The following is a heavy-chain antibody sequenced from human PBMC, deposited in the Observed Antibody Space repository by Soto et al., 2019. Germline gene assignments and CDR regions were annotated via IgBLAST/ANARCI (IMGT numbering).Heavy chain of an antibody. Sequence: QVQLVESGGGVVQPGRSLRLSCAASGFTFSSYGMHWVRQAPGKGLEWVAVISYDGSNKYYADSVRGRFTISRDNSKNPVRLQMNSLRAEVTAVYYCAKMSEGAVPAPTPHWGQGTLGTVSS. D-gene: IGHD2-2*01. CDR1: GFTFSSYG. J-gene: IGHJ4*02. CDR2: ISYDGSNK. CDR3: AKMSEGAVPAPTPH. V-gene: IGHV3-30*18.